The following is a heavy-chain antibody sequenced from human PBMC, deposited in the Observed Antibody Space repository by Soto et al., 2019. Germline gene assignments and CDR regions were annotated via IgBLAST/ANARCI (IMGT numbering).Heavy chain of an antibody. D-gene: IGHD3-22*01. CDR3: AKDRGSYYDSSGYFIPGAFDI. J-gene: IGHJ3*02. CDR1: GFTFDDYT. CDR2: ISWDGGST. V-gene: IGHV3-43*01. Sequence: GGSLRLSCAASGFTFDDYTMHWVRQAPGKGLEWVSLISWDGGSTYYADSVKGRFTISRDNSKNSLYLQMNSLRTEDTALYYCAKDRGSYYDSSGYFIPGAFDIWGQGTMVTVSS.